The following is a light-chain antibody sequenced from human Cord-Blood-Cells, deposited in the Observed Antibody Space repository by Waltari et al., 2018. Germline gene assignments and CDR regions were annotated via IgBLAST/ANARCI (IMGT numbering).Light chain of an antibody. CDR2: KDS. CDR3: QSADSSGTYV. V-gene: IGLV3-25*02. Sequence: SYELTQPPSVSVSPGQTARITCTGDALPTQYAYWYQQKPGQAPVLVIYKDSERPSGIPERFSGSSSGTTVTLTISGVQAEDEADYYCQSADSSGTYVFGTGTKVTVL. CDR1: ALPTQY. J-gene: IGLJ1*01.